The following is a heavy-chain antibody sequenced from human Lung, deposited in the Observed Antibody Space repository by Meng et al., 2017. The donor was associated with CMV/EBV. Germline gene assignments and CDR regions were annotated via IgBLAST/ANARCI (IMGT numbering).Heavy chain of an antibody. Sequence: SXAASGFTFSSYAMTWVRQAPGKGLEWVSVVTGGGGSTYYADSVKGRFTISRDNSENALYLQMNSLRVEDTAIYYCAKGNAEYCSGARCYAFDYWGQGXLVTV. V-gene: IGHV3-23*01. CDR1: GFTFSSYA. J-gene: IGHJ4*02. CDR3: AKGNAEYCSGARCYAFDY. D-gene: IGHD2-2*01. CDR2: VTGGGGST.